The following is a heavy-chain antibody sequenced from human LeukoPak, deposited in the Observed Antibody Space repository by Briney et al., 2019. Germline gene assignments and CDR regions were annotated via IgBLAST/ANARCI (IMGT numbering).Heavy chain of an antibody. CDR3: AKDILARHDYEAFDI. V-gene: IGHV3-9*01. CDR2: ISWNSGSI. CDR1: GFTFSSYS. D-gene: IGHD4-11*01. J-gene: IGHJ3*02. Sequence: GGSLRLSCAASGFTFSSYSMNWVRQAPGKGLEWVSGISWNSGSIGYADSVKGRFTISRDNAKNSLYLQMNSLRAEDTALYYCAKDILARHDYEAFDIWGQGTMVTVSS.